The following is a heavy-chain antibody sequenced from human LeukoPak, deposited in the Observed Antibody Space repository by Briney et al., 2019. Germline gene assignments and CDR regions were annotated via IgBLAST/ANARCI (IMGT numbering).Heavy chain of an antibody. CDR1: GYTFTGYY. J-gene: IGHJ4*02. Sequence: ASVKVSCKASGYTFTGYYMHWVRQAPGQGLEWMGWINPNSGNTGYAQKLQGRVTMTTDTSTSTAYMELRSLRSDDTAVYYCARSLPDIVVVVADPYYFDYWGQGTLVTVSS. CDR3: ARSLPDIVVVVADPYYFDY. D-gene: IGHD2-15*01. V-gene: IGHV1-18*04. CDR2: INPNSGNT.